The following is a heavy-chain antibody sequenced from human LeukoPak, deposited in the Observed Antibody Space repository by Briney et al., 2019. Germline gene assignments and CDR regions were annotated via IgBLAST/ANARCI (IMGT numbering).Heavy chain of an antibody. Sequence: PGGSLRLSCAASGFTFSSYDMHWVRQATGKGLEWVSAIGTAGDTYYPGSVKGRFTISRENAKNSLYLQMNSLRAGDTAVYYCARAAEGDAFDIWGQGTMVTVSS. CDR3: ARAAEGDAFDI. CDR2: IGTAGDT. J-gene: IGHJ3*02. CDR1: GFTFSSYD. V-gene: IGHV3-13*01.